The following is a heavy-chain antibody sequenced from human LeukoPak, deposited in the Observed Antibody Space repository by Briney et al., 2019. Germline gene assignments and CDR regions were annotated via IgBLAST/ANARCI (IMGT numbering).Heavy chain of an antibody. CDR1: GITFSSYA. D-gene: IGHD2-8*01. Sequence: PGGSLRLSCAASGITFSSYAMSWVRQAPGKGLEWVSAISGSGGSIYYADSVKGRFTISRDNSKNTLYLQMSSLRAEDTAVYYCDSMVYAMGIEYWGQGTLVTVSS. CDR2: ISGSGGSI. V-gene: IGHV3-23*01. CDR3: DSMVYAMGIEY. J-gene: IGHJ4*02.